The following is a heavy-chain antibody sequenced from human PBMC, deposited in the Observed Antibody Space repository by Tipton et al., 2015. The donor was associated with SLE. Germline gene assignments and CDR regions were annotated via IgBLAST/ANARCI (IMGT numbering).Heavy chain of an antibody. V-gene: IGHV4-39*07. J-gene: IGHJ4*02. CDR1: GGSISSSSYY. CDR3: ARGILEWSDY. CDR2: IYYGESM. Sequence: LRLSCTVSGGSISSSSYYWGWIRQPPGQGLEWIGSIYYGESMDYNPSLKSRVTMSADTTKNQLSLNLSSVTAADTAVYYCARGILEWSDYWGQGTLVTVSS. D-gene: IGHD3-3*01.